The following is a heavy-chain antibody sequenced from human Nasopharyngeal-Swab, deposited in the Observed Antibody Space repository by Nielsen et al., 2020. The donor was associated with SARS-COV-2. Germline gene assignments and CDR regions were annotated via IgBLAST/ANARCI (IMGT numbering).Heavy chain of an antibody. V-gene: IGHV1-69*13. CDR1: GGTFSSYA. Sequence: SVKVSCKASGGTFSSYAISWVRQAPGQGLEWMGGIIPIFGTANYAQKFQGRVTITADESTSTAYMELSSLRSADTAVYYCATTGGGDYFDYWGQGTLVTVSS. CDR2: IIPIFGTA. CDR3: ATTGGGDYFDY. D-gene: IGHD1/OR15-1a*01. J-gene: IGHJ4*02.